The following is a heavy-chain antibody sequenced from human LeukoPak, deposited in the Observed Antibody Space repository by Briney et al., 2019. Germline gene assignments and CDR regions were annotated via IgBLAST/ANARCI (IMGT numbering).Heavy chain of an antibody. CDR1: ELTFSNYA. CDR2: ISGSGGST. CDR3: TRVGYIDEGIDY. J-gene: IGHJ4*02. Sequence: PGGSLRLSCAASELTFSNYAMSWVRQAPGKGLEWVSAISGSGGSTYYADSVKGRFTISRDNAKNSLYLQMRSLRAEDTAIYYCTRVGYIDEGIDYWGQGALVTVSS. D-gene: IGHD5-24*01. V-gene: IGHV3-23*01.